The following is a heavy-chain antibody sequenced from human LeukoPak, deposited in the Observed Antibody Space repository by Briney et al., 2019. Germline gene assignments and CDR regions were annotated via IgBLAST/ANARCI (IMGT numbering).Heavy chain of an antibody. CDR2: IYYSGST. V-gene: IGHV4-59*01. J-gene: IGHJ6*03. D-gene: IGHD2/OR15-2a*01. Sequence: KTSETLSLTCTVSGGSISSYYWSWIRQPPGKGLGWIGYIYYSGSTNYNPSLKSRVTISVDTSKNQFSLKLSSVTAADTAVYYCARAGTQEYYYYYYYMDVWGKGTTVTVSS. CDR3: ARAGTQEYYYYYYYMDV. CDR1: GGSISSYY.